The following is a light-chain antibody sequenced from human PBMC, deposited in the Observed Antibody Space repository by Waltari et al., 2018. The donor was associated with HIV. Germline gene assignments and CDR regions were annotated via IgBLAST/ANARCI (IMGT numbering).Light chain of an antibody. J-gene: IGLJ1*01. CDR2: EVG. V-gene: IGLV2-14*01. CDR3: CSYTSSAYV. Sequence: QSALTQPASVSGSPGQSITLSCTGTSSDVGAHTYVSWYQQHTGKAPKLLIYEVGHRPSGVSNRFSGSKSGNTASLTISGLLAEDEADYYCCSYTSSAYVFGTGTKVTVL. CDR1: SSDVGAHTY.